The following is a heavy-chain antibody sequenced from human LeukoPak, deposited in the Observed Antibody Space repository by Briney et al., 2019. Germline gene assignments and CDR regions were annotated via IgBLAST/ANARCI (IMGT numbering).Heavy chain of an antibody. CDR1: GFTFSDYY. CDR3: YLTWIQLRLSWYFDY. J-gene: IGHJ4*02. V-gene: IGHV3-11*04. CDR2: ISSSGSTI. Sequence: PGGSLRLSCAASGFTFSDYYMSWIRQAPGKGLEWASYISSSGSTIYYADSVKGRFTISRDNAKNSLYLQMNSLRAEDTAVYLPYLTWIQLRLSWYFDYWGQGTLVTVSS. D-gene: IGHD5-18*01.